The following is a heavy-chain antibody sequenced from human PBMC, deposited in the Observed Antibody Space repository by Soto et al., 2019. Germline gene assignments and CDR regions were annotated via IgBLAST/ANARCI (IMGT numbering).Heavy chain of an antibody. CDR1: GFTLRIYP. Sequence: EVQLVESGGGLAQPGGSLRLSCEAAGFTLRIYPMNWVRQAPGKGLEWVSYITAASDTIYYADSVKGRFTISRDNAKNSLYLQMNSLRDEDTAVYYCARHYTTSRVGAWFDPWGQGTLVTVSS. CDR3: ARHYTTSRVGAWFDP. CDR2: ITAASDTI. D-gene: IGHD3-3*01. J-gene: IGHJ5*02. V-gene: IGHV3-48*02.